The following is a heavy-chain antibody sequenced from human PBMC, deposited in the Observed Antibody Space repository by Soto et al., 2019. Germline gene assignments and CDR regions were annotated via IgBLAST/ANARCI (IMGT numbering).Heavy chain of an antibody. D-gene: IGHD2-15*01. CDR2: ISPYNGNT. J-gene: IGHJ3*02. CDR1: GYTFTSYG. V-gene: IGHV1-18*01. CDR3: ARVLGYCSGGSCYSDAFHI. Sequence: ASVKVSCKASGYTFTSYGISWLRQAPGQGLEWMGWISPYNGNTNYAQKLQGRVTMTRNTSISTAYMELSSLRSDDTAVYYCARVLGYCSGGSCYSDAFHIWGQATMVTVSS.